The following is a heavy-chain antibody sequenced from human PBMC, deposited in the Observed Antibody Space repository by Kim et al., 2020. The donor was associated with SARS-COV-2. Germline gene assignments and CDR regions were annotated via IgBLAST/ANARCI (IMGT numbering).Heavy chain of an antibody. CDR3: VKNWNSDH. D-gene: IGHD1-7*01. J-gene: IGHJ5*02. CDR2: GGST. Sequence: GGSTYYADSVEGRITISRDNPKNTLYLQMSSLRAEDTAVYYCVKNWNSDHWGQGTLVTVSS. V-gene: IGHV3-64D*06.